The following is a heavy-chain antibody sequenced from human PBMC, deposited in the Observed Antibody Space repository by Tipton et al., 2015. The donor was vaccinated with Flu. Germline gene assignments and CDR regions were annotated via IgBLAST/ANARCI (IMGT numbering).Heavy chain of an antibody. CDR2: ISANNGDT. Sequence: QVQLVQSGAEVKKPGASVWVSCKASGYSFVRFGITWVRQAPGQGLEWMGLISANNGDTKYAQKFQGRVTMTTDTSTSTVYMVLRSLRSDDTAVYYCARDQAWDSVVISAAISPDYWGQGTLVTVSS. CDR3: ARDQAWDSVVISAAISPDY. D-gene: IGHD2-2*02. CDR1: GYSFVRFG. V-gene: IGHV1-18*04. J-gene: IGHJ4*02.